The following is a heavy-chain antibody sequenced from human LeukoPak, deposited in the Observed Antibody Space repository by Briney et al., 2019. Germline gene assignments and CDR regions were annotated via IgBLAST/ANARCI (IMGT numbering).Heavy chain of an antibody. CDR3: ARHDYSNYIVFNY. CDR1: GGSISSYH. J-gene: IGHJ4*02. Sequence: SETLSLTCTVSGGSISSYHWSWIRQPPGKELEWIGYIYHSGSTNCNPSLKSRVTISVDTSENQFSLKLSSVTAADTAVYYCARHDYSNYIVFNYWGQGTPVTVSS. V-gene: IGHV4-59*01. CDR2: IYHSGST. D-gene: IGHD4-11*01.